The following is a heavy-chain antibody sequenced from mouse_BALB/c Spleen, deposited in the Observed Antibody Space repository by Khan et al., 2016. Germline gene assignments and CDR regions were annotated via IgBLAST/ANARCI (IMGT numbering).Heavy chain of an antibody. CDR1: GFSLTGYG. CDR2: IWGDGSP. D-gene: IGHD1-1*02. Sequence: QVQLKESGPGLVAPSQSLSITCTVSGFSLTGYGVNWVRQPPGKGLEWLGMIWGDGSPAYNSALKSRLSTSKDNSKSQVFLNMNSLQTDDTARYDCVRVWGDDWGQGTSVTVSS. V-gene: IGHV2-6-7*01. J-gene: IGHJ4*01. CDR3: VRVWGDD.